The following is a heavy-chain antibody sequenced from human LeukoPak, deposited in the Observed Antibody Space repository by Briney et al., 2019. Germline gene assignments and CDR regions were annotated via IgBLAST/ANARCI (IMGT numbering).Heavy chain of an antibody. V-gene: IGHV4-4*02. CDR1: GGSISSSNW. D-gene: IGHD2-2*02. J-gene: IGHJ5*02. CDR3: ARARGYCSSTSSYRWFDP. Sequence: SETLSLTCAVSGGSISSSNWWSWVRQPPGKGLEWIGEIYHSGSTNYNPSLKSRVTISVDKSKNQFSLKLSSVTAADTAVYYCARARGYCSSTSSYRWFDPWGQGTLVTVSS. CDR2: IYHSGST.